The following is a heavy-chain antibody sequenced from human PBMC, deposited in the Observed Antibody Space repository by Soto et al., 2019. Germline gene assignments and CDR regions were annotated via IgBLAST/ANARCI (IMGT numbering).Heavy chain of an antibody. CDR1: GFSFSVHY. D-gene: IGHD2-15*01. CDR2: ISNSGGNI. J-gene: IGHJ4*02. V-gene: IGHV3-11*01. CDR3: AREFCSGGTCYGSFDH. Sequence: GGSLRLSCAASGFSFSVHYMTWIRQAPGKGLAGISYISNSGGNIYYADSVKGRFTISRDNAKNSLYLQMNSLRAEDTAVYYCAREFCSGGTCYGSFDHWGQGTLVTSPQ.